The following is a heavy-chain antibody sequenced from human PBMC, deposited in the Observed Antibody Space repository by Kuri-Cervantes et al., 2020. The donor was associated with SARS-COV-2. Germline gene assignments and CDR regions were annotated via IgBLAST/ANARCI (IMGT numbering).Heavy chain of an antibody. CDR1: GFTFSDFY. V-gene: IGHV3-11*04. D-gene: IGHD1-7*01. J-gene: IGHJ4*02. CDR3: ARDRDNWNYPDY. Sequence: GGSLRLSCAVSGFTFSDFYMSWIRQAPRKGMEWIAYISGSGNNIFYSDSVMGRFTISRDNAENSLYLQMNSLRADDTAVHFCARDRDNWNYPDYWGQGTLVTVSS. CDR2: ISGSGNNI.